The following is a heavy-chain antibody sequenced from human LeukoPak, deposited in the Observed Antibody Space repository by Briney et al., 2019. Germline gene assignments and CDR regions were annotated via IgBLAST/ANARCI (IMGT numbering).Heavy chain of an antibody. CDR2: INPSCGST. J-gene: IGHJ4*02. CDR3: ARDPFYDSSGYSPDY. CDR1: GYTFTSYY. Sequence: ASVKISCKASGYTFTSYYMHWVRQAPGQGLEWMGIINPSCGSTSYAQKFQGRVTMTRDTSTSTVYMELSSLRSEDTAVYYCARDPFYDSSGYSPDYWGQGTLVTVSS. V-gene: IGHV1-46*01. D-gene: IGHD3-22*01.